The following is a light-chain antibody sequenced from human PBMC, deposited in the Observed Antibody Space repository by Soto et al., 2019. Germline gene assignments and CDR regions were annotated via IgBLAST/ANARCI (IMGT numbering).Light chain of an antibody. J-gene: IGLJ3*02. CDR2: NDN. Sequence: QSVLTQPPSASGTPGQRVTISCSGSRSNIGSNAVSWYQQLPGTAPKLLIYNDNQRPSGVPDRFSASKSGTSASLAISGLQSEDEADYYCAAWDDSLNARGVFGGRTKVTVL. V-gene: IGLV1-44*01. CDR3: AAWDDSLNARGV. CDR1: RSNIGSNA.